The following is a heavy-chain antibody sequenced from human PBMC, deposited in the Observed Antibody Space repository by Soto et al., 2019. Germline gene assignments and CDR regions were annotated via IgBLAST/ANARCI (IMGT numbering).Heavy chain of an antibody. CDR2: ISYDGSNK. J-gene: IGHJ6*02. CDR3: EKHIYYYGMDV. V-gene: IGHV3-30*18. Sequence: GGSLRLSCAASGFTFSSYGMHWVRQAPGKGLEWVAVISYDGSNKYYADSVKGRFTISRDNSKNTLYLQMNSLRAEDTAVYYCEKHIYYYGMDVWGQGTTVTVSS. D-gene: IGHD2-21*01. CDR1: GFTFSSYG.